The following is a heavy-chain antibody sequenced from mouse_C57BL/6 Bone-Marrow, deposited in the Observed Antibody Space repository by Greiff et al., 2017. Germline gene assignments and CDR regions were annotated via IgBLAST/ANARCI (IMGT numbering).Heavy chain of an antibody. D-gene: IGHD2-3*01. CDR2: IDPSDSYT. Sequence: VQLQQPGAELVRPGTSVKLSCKASGYTFTSYWMHWVKQRPGQGLEWIGVIDPSDSYTNYNQKFKGKATLTVDTSSSTAYMQLSSLTSEDSAVYYCARTGWLLLLWFAYWGQGTLVTVSA. CDR1: GYTFTSYW. V-gene: IGHV1-59*01. CDR3: ARTGWLLLLWFAY. J-gene: IGHJ3*01.